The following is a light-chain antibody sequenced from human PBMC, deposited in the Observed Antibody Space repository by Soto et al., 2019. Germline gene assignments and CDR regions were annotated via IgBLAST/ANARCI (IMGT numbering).Light chain of an antibody. J-gene: IGKJ4*01. CDR1: QSISSN. CDR3: QQYFTWPRDT. V-gene: IGKV3-15*01. Sequence: TQSPATLSVSPGERATLSCRASQSISSNLAWYQQKPGQAPRLLMFRTSSRATGFPARFSGSGSGTEFNLTISSLQSEDFGIYYCQQYFTWPRDTFAGGAMVDI. CDR2: RTS.